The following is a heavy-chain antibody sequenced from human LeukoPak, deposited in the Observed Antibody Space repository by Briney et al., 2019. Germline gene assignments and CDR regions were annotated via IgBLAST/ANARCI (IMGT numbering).Heavy chain of an antibody. CDR2: IYHSGST. CDR3: ARDNKKAYYYGMDV. CDR1: GGSISSGGYS. Sequence: SETLSLTCAVSGGSISSGGYSWSWIRQPPGKGLEWIGYIYHSGSTYYNPSLKSRVTISVDRSKNQFSLKLSSVTAADTAVYYCARDNKKAYYYGMDVWGQGTTVTVSS. D-gene: IGHD1/OR15-1a*01. V-gene: IGHV4-30-2*01. J-gene: IGHJ6*02.